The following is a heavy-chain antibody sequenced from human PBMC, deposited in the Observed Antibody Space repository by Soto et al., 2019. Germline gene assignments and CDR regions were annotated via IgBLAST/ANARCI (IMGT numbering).Heavy chain of an antibody. CDR3: ARGPGGRSSSPGDY. V-gene: IGHV3-33*01. CDR1: GFTFSDYG. Sequence: QVQWVESGGGVFQPGRSLRLSCAASGFTFSDYGMHWVRQAPGKGLEWVAVIWYDGSNKNYADSVKGRFIISRDNSKNTLYLQMNSLRGEDTAVYYWARGPGGRSSSPGDYWGQGTLVTVSS. J-gene: IGHJ4*02. D-gene: IGHD6-6*01. CDR2: IWYDGSNK.